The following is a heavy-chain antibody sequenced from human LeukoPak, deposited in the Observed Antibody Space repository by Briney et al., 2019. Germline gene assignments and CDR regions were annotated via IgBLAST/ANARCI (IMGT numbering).Heavy chain of an antibody. CDR1: GFTFSSYS. D-gene: IGHD4-17*01. V-gene: IGHV3-21*01. J-gene: IGHJ4*02. CDR2: ISSSTSYI. Sequence: GGSLRLSCAASGFTFSSYSMNWIRPPPGRGREWVASISSSTSYIYYADSVKGRFTISKDNAKNSLYLQMNSLRAEDTAVYYCARAGGSTVSHSDYWGQGTLVTVSS. CDR3: ARAGGSTVSHSDY.